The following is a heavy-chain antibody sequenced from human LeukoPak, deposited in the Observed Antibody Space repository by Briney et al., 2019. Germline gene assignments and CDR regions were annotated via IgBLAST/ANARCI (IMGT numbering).Heavy chain of an antibody. V-gene: IGHV1-8*02. D-gene: IGHD3-3*01. J-gene: IGHJ4*02. CDR3: ARGQARAYYDFWSGYYNTFDY. Sequence: ASVKVSCKASGYTFTHHGISWVRQAPGQGLEWMGWMNPNSGNTGYAQKFQGRVTMTRNTSISTAYMELSSLRSEDTAVYYCARGQARAYYDFWSGYYNTFDYWGQGTLVTVSS. CDR1: GYTFTHHG. CDR2: MNPNSGNT.